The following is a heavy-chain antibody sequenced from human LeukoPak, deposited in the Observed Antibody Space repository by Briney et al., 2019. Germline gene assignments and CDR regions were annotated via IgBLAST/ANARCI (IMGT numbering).Heavy chain of an antibody. J-gene: IGHJ6*03. CDR3: ASPRSRFGELYHYYYMDV. D-gene: IGHD3-10*01. CDR1: GYTFTSYA. V-gene: IGHV7-4-1*02. CDR2: SNTNTGNP. Sequence: ASVKVSCKASGYTFTSYAMNWVRQAPGQGLEWMGSSNTNTGNPTYAQGFTARFVFSLDTSVSTAYLQISSLKAEDTAVYYCASPRSRFGELYHYYYMDVWGKGTTVTVSS.